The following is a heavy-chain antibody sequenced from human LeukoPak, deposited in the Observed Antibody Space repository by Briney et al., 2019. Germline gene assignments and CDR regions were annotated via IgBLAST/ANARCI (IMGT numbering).Heavy chain of an antibody. CDR2: VSAYNGNT. D-gene: IGHD6-25*01. Sequence: ASVKVSCKASGYTFTSYGISWVRQAPGQGLEWMGWVSAYNGNTNYAQKLQGRVTMTTDTSTSTAYMELRSLRSDDTAVYYCARDQIGIAAAFGDYWGQGTLVTVSS. V-gene: IGHV1-18*01. CDR1: GYTFTSYG. CDR3: ARDQIGIAAAFGDY. J-gene: IGHJ4*02.